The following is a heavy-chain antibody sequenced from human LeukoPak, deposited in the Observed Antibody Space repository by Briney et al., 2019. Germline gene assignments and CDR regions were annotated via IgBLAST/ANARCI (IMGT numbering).Heavy chain of an antibody. J-gene: IGHJ4*02. D-gene: IGHD6-19*01. CDR1: GFPFSSYG. V-gene: IGHV3-30*18. Sequence: GGSLRLSCAASGFPFSSYGMHWVRQAPGKGLEWVAATSNDGNNKFYADSVKGRFTISRDNPKNTMNLQMNSLRAEDTAVYYCAKGGGSSGRSYYFDYWGQGTLVTVSS. CDR2: TSNDGNNK. CDR3: AKGGGSSGRSYYFDY.